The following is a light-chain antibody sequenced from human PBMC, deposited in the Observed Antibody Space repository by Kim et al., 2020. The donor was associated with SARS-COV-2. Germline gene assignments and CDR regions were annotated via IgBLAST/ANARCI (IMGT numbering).Light chain of an antibody. CDR2: QDS. V-gene: IGLV3-1*01. J-gene: IGLJ3*02. CDR1: KLGDKY. CDR3: QAWDSSTAV. Sequence: SYELTQPPSVSVSPGQTASITCSGDKLGDKYACCYQQKPGQSPVLVIYQDSKRPSGIPERFSGSNSGNTATLTISGTQAMDEADYYCQAWDSSTAVFGGGTKFTVL.